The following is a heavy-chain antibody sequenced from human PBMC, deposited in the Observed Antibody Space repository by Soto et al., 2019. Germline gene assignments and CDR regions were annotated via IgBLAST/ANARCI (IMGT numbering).Heavy chain of an antibody. D-gene: IGHD6-13*01. CDR1: GGTFSSYA. CDR2: IIPIFGTA. J-gene: IGHJ6*02. CDR3: ARGQQLTPYYYYGMDV. Sequence: QVQLVQSGAEVKKPGSSVKVSCKASGGTFSSYAISWVRQAPGQGLEWMGGIIPIFGTANYAQKFQGRVTITADEYTSTADMELSSLRSEDTAVYYCARGQQLTPYYYYGMDVWGQGTTVTVSS. V-gene: IGHV1-69*01.